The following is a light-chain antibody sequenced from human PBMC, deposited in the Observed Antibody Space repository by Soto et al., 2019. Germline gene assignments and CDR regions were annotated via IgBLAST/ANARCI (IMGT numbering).Light chain of an antibody. J-gene: IGKJ4*01. Sequence: AIRMTQSPSSFSASTGDRVTITCRASQGISSYLAWYQQKPGKAPKLLIYAASTLQSGVPSRFSGSGSGTDLTLTISCLQSEDFATYYCQQYYSYHALTFGGGTKVEIK. CDR2: AAS. V-gene: IGKV1-8*01. CDR3: QQYYSYHALT. CDR1: QGISSY.